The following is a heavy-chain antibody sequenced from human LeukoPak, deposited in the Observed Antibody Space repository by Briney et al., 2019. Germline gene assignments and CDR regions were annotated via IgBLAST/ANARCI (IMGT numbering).Heavy chain of an antibody. CDR1: GGSFSSYY. Sequence: PSETLSLTCTVSGGSFSSYYWSWIRQPPGKGLEWIGYIYYSGSTNYNPSLKSRVTISVDTSKNQFSLKLSSVTAADTAVYYCARADIVVVPAVSDAFDIWGQGTMVTVSS. V-gene: IGHV4-59*01. D-gene: IGHD2-2*01. J-gene: IGHJ3*02. CDR2: IYYSGST. CDR3: ARADIVVVPAVSDAFDI.